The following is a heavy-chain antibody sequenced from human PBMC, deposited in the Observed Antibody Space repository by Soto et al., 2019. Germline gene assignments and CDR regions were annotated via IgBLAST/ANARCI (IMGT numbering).Heavy chain of an antibody. D-gene: IGHD1-26*01. J-gene: IGHJ4*02. V-gene: IGHV3-74*03. CDR1: RLTFRSYW. CDR3: AKEGGLSGSYYISSSYYFDY. Sequence: PGGSLRLSCAASRLTFRSYWMHWVRQAPGKGLVWVSRINTDGSVAMYVDSVKGRFTISRDNSKNTLYLQMNSLRAEDTSVYYCAKEGGLSGSYYISSSYYFDYWGQGTLVTVSS. CDR2: INTDGSVA.